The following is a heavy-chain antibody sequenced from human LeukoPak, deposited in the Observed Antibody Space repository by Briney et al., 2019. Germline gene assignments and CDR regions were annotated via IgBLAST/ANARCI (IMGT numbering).Heavy chain of an antibody. Sequence: SETLSLTCTVSGDFIGSDNYYWSWIRHHPGKGLEWIGYIFHSGSAYYNPSLKSRLTLSVDASKNQFSLRLKSVTAADTAVYYCARHALVHRIDPWGQGTLVTVSS. J-gene: IGHJ5*02. V-gene: IGHV4-31*03. D-gene: IGHD3-16*01. CDR3: ARHALVHRIDP. CDR1: GDFIGSDNYY. CDR2: IFHSGSA.